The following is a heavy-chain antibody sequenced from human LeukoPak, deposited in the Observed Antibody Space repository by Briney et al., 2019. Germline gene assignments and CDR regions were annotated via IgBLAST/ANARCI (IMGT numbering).Heavy chain of an antibody. D-gene: IGHD2-2*03. CDR3: ARVGYCISPNCFPGAFDI. J-gene: IGHJ3*02. Sequence: ASVKVSCKASGGTFSTYAISWVREAPGQGLEWMGGIIPIFGTAKYAQKLQGRVTITADESTSTAYMEVSSLRSEDTAVYFCARVGYCISPNCFPGAFDIWGQGTLVTVSS. CDR2: IIPIFGTA. CDR1: GGTFSTYA. V-gene: IGHV1-69*13.